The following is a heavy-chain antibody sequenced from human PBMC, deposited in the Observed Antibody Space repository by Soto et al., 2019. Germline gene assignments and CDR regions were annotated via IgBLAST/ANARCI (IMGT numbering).Heavy chain of an antibody. V-gene: IGHV3-73*01. D-gene: IGHD1-7*01. CDR3: AKEGGNSGGGYFDY. CDR2: IRNKDNNYAT. Sequence: PGGSLRLSCAASGFTFSESAMHWVRQASGKGLEWVGRIRNKDNNYATAYTASVKGRFTISRDDSKNTVYLQMNSLKIDDTAVYYCAKEGGNSGGGYFDYWGQGTLVTVSS. J-gene: IGHJ4*02. CDR1: GFTFSESA.